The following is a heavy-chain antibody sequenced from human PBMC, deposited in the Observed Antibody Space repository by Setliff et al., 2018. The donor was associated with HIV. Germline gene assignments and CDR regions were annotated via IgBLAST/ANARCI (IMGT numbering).Heavy chain of an antibody. V-gene: IGHV4-39*01. CDR3: ARHFSIFGVTIISNDAFDI. J-gene: IGHJ3*02. CDR2: VYYSGTT. D-gene: IGHD3-3*01. CDR1: GGSISSSSYY. Sequence: PSETLSLTCTVSGGSISSSSYYWGWVRQPPGKGLAWIGSVYYSGTTYYNPSLTSRVTISVDTSKNQFSLKLTSVTAADTALYYCARHFSIFGVTIISNDAFDIWGRGTMVTVSS.